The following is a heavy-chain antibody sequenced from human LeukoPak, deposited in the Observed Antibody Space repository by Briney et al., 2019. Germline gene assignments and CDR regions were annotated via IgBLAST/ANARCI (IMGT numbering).Heavy chain of an antibody. J-gene: IGHJ3*02. D-gene: IGHD6-19*01. Sequence: SQTLSLTCAISGDSFSSNSVTWNWIRQSPSRGLEWLVRTYYRSTWYNDYAVSVRGRITVNPDTSKNQFSLKLSSVTAADTAVYYCARPIAVAGTNRAFDIWGQGTMVTVSS. V-gene: IGHV6-1*01. CDR2: TYYRSTWYN. CDR1: GDSFSSNSVT. CDR3: ARPIAVAGTNRAFDI.